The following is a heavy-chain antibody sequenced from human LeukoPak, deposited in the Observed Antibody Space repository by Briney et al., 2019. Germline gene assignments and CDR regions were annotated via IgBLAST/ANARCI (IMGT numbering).Heavy chain of an antibody. Sequence: SETLSLTCTVSGGSISSYYWSWLRQPPGKGLEWIGYIYYSGSTNYNPSLKSRVTLSVDTSKNQFSLKLSSVTAAATAVYYCARGGHRANWGPDDAFDIWGQGTMVTVSS. V-gene: IGHV4-59*01. CDR2: IYYSGST. CDR3: ARGGHRANWGPDDAFDI. J-gene: IGHJ3*02. D-gene: IGHD7-27*01. CDR1: GGSISSYY.